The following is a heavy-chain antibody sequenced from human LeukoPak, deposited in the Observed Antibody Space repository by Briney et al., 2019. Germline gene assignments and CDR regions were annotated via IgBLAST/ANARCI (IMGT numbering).Heavy chain of an antibody. D-gene: IGHD3-22*01. J-gene: IGHJ4*02. CDR1: GFIFSNYW. Sequence: GGSLRLSCAASGFIFSNYWMSWVRQAPGKGPEWVANIKPDGSEKYYVDSVKGRFTISRDNAKNSLFLRMNSLRAEDTALYYCARHLIGDTNGYYLGTYEHWGQGSLVTVSS. V-gene: IGHV3-7*05. CDR3: ARHLIGDTNGYYLGTYEH. CDR2: IKPDGSEK.